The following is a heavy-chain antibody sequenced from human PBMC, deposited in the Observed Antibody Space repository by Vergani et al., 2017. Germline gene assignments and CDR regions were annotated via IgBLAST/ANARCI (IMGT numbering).Heavy chain of an antibody. CDR1: GGTFSSYA. J-gene: IGHJ5*02. D-gene: IGHD3-10*01. Sequence: QVQLVQSGAEVKKPGSSVKVSCKASGGTFSSYAISWVRQAPGQGLDWMGGIIPIFGTANYAQKFQGRVTITADESTSKAYMELSSLRSEDTAVYYCARGSSYYYGSGRDNWFDPWGQGTLVTVSS. CDR3: ARGSSYYYGSGRDNWFDP. CDR2: IIPIFGTA. V-gene: IGHV1-69*12.